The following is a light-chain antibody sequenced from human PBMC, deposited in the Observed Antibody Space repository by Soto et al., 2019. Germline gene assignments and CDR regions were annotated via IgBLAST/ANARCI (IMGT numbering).Light chain of an antibody. J-gene: IGKJ2*01. CDR1: QSVSSN. CDR3: QQYTNWYT. CDR2: GAS. V-gene: IGKV3-15*01. Sequence: EIVMTQSPATLSVSPGERATLSCRASQSVSSNFAWYQQKPGQAPRLLIYGASTRATGIPARFSGSGSGTEFTLTISSLQSEEFAVYYCQQYTNWYTFGQGTKLEIK.